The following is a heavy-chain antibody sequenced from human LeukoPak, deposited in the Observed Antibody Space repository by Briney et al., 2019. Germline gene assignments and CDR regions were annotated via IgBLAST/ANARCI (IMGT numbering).Heavy chain of an antibody. CDR1: GGSISNSGYY. CDR3: ARRRAAAGPFDY. V-gene: IGHV4-39*01. CDR2: IHYSDSA. Sequence: SETLSLTCAVPGGSISNSGYYWAWIRQPPGKGLEYIGNIHYSDSALYNPSLQSRATILVDTSKNQFSLKLSSVTAADTAVYYCARRRAAAGPFDYWGQGTLVTVSS. D-gene: IGHD6-13*01. J-gene: IGHJ4*02.